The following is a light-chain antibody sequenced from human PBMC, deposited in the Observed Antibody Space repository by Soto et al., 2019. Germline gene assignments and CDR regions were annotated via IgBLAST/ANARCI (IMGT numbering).Light chain of an antibody. J-gene: IGLJ2*01. CDR2: GNS. Sequence: QSVLTQPPSVSGAPGQRVTISCTGSSSNIGAGYDVHWYQQLPGTAPKLLIYGNSNRPSGVLDRFSGSKSGTSASLAITGLQAEDEADYYCQSYDSSLSALVFGGGTKLTVL. CDR1: SSNIGAGYD. CDR3: QSYDSSLSALV. V-gene: IGLV1-40*01.